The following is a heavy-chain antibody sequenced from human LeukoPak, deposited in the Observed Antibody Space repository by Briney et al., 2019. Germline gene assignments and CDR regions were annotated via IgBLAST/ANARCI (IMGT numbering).Heavy chain of an antibody. J-gene: IGHJ4*02. D-gene: IGHD3-22*01. CDR3: AKRLWDSSGYGPGGFDY. CDR2: ISWNSGSI. CDR1: GFTFDDYA. V-gene: IGHV3-9*01. Sequence: GRSLRLSCAASGFTFDDYAMHWVRQAPGEGLEWVSGISWNSGSIGYADSVKGRFTISRDNAKNSLYLQMNSLRAEDTALYYCAKRLWDSSGYGPGGFDYWGQGTLVTVSS.